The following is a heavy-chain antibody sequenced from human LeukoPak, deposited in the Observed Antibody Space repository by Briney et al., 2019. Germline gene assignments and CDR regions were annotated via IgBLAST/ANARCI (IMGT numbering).Heavy chain of an antibody. Sequence: GASVKVSCKASGYTFTSYDINWVRQATGQGLEWMGWMNPNSGNTGYAQKFQGRVTMTRDTSITTAYMELSRLTYDDTAVYYCARVEAITTGDWGQGTLVTVSS. CDR2: MNPNSGNT. V-gene: IGHV1-8*01. J-gene: IGHJ4*02. D-gene: IGHD3-3*01. CDR1: GYTFTSYD. CDR3: ARVEAITTGD.